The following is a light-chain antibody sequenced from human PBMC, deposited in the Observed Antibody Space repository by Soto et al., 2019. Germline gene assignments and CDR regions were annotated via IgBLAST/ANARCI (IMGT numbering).Light chain of an antibody. CDR3: GTWDSSLSAGV. J-gene: IGLJ2*01. V-gene: IGLV1-51*01. CDR1: SSNIGSNY. CDR2: DNS. Sequence: QSVLMQPPSVSAAPGQKVTISCSGSSSNIGSNYVSWYQQLPGTAPKLLIYDNSQRPSGIPDRFSGSKSGTSATLGITGLQTGDEADYYCGTWDSSLSAGVFGGGTKLTVL.